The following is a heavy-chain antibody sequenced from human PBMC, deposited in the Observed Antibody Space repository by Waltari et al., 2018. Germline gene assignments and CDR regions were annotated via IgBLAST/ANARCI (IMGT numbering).Heavy chain of an antibody. Sequence: RLQQSGPGLVKASQTLSLTCAISGDSVSRHPPSCIWIRQSPSRGLEWLGRTYYRSEWYSDYAISVRSRIIISADTSKNQFSLQLNSVTPEDTAVYYCARDRAGIGEPYGLDVWGQGTTVTVSS. J-gene: IGHJ6*02. V-gene: IGHV6-1*01. CDR3: ARDRAGIGEPYGLDV. D-gene: IGHD3-10*01. CDR2: TYYRSEWYS. CDR1: GDSVSRHPPS.